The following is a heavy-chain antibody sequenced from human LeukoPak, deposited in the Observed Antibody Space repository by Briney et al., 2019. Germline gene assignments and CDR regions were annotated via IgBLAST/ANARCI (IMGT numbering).Heavy chain of an antibody. CDR2: IYYSGST. V-gene: IGHV4-39*01. J-gene: IGHJ4*02. CDR3: ARYPLRTKYFDY. Sequence: PSEALSLTCTVSGGSISSSSYYWGWIRQPPGKGLEWIGSIYYSGSTYYNPSLKSRVTISVDTSKNQFSLKLSSVTAADTAVYYCARYPLRTKYFDYWGQGTLVTVSS. D-gene: IGHD5/OR15-5a*01. CDR1: GGSISSSSYY.